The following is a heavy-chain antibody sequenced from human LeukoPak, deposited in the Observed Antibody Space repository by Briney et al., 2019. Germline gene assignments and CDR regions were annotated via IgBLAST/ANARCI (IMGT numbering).Heavy chain of an antibody. J-gene: IGHJ4*02. Sequence: GGSLRLSCAASGFTFSDYYMSWIRQAPGKGLEWVSYISSSGSTIYYADSVKGRFTISRDNAKNSLYLQMNSLRAEDTAAYYCARDRFRITMVRGVIGYWGQGTLVTVSS. D-gene: IGHD3-10*01. CDR1: GFTFSDYY. V-gene: IGHV3-11*01. CDR3: ARDRFRITMVRGVIGY. CDR2: ISSSGSTI.